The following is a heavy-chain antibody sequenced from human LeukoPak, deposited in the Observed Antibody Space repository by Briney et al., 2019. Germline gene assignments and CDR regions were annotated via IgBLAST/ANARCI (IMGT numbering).Heavy chain of an antibody. D-gene: IGHD5-18*01. CDR3: ARGNRWVQLWLGSVDY. CDR1: GGTFSSYA. Sequence: SVKVSCKASGGTFSSYAISWVRQAPGQGLEWMGGIIPIFGTANYAQKFQGRVTITADESTSTAYMELSSLRSDDTAVYYCARGNRWVQLWLGSVDYWGQGTLVTVSS. J-gene: IGHJ4*02. V-gene: IGHV1-69*13. CDR2: IIPIFGTA.